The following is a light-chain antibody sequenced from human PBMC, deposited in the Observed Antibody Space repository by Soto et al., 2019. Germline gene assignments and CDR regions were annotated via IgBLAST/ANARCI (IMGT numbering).Light chain of an antibody. CDR1: QSVSSSY. CDR2: GAS. Sequence: EIVLTQSPGTLSLSPGERATLSCRDSQSVSSSYLTWYQQKPGQAPRLLIYGASSRATGIPDRFSGSGSGTDFTLTISRLEPEDFAVYYCQQYGSSSLTFGPGTKVDIK. V-gene: IGKV3-20*01. CDR3: QQYGSSSLT. J-gene: IGKJ3*01.